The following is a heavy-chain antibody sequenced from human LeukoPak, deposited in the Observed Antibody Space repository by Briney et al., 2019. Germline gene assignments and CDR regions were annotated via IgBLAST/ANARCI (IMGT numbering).Heavy chain of an antibody. J-gene: IGHJ4*02. V-gene: IGHV3-15*01. CDR1: GFTFSRAW. CDR2: IKSTTDGGTI. D-gene: IGHD6-13*01. Sequence: GGSLRLSCAASGFTFSRAWMNWARQGPGKGLEWVGRIKSTTDGGTIDYAAPVKGRFTISRDDSRNTLFLQMNSLKTEDTGLYYCTTDRVAATATMTYWGQGTLVTVSS. CDR3: TTDRVAATATMTY.